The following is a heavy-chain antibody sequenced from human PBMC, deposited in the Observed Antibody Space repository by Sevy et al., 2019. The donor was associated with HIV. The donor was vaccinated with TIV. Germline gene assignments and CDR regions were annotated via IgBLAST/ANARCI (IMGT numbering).Heavy chain of an antibody. D-gene: IGHD3-10*02. CDR1: GDTFTNNY. CDR2: VDPSAGNT. J-gene: IGHJ4*02. Sequence: ASVKVSCKASGDTFTNNYIHWVRQAPGQGLEWMGMVDPSAGNTTYAQKFQGRVTMTRDTSTSILYMDLSSLRSEDTAVYYSVSAVPDQHFDSWGQGTLVTVSS. V-gene: IGHV1-46*01. CDR3: VSAVPDQHFDS.